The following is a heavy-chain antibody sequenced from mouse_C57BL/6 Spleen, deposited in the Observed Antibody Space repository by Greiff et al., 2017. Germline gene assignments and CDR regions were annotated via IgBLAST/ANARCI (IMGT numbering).Heavy chain of an antibody. J-gene: IGHJ2*01. CDR3: ARSYYGGGYDFDY. CDR1: GFTFSSYA. D-gene: IGHD1-1*01. Sequence: EVKLVESGGGLVKPGGSLKLSCAASGFTFSSYAMSWVRQTPEKRLEWVATISDGGSYTYYPDNVKGRFTISRDNAKNNLYLQMSHLKSEDTAMYYCARSYYGGGYDFDYWGQGTTVTVSS. V-gene: IGHV5-4*03. CDR2: ISDGGSYT.